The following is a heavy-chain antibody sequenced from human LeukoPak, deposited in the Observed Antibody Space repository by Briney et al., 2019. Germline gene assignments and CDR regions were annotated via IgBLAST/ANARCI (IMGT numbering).Heavy chain of an antibody. CDR3: ARDGDFWSGYYFDY. CDR2: IYYSGST. D-gene: IGHD3-3*01. V-gene: IGHV4-59*12. J-gene: IGHJ4*02. CDR1: GGSISSYY. Sequence: SETLSLTCTVSGGSISSYYWSWIRQPPGKGLEWIGYIYYSGSTNYNPSLKSRVTISVDTSKNQFSLKLSSVTAADTAVYYYARDGDFWSGYYFDYWGQGTLVTVSS.